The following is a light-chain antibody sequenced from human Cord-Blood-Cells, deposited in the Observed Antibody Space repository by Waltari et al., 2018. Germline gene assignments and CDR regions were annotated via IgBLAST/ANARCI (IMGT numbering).Light chain of an antibody. CDR1: SSDVGSYNL. CDR2: EGS. CDR3: CSYAGSPWV. J-gene: IGLJ3*02. Sequence: QSALTQPASVSGSPGQSITISCTGTSSDVGSYNLVSWYQQHPGKAPKLMIYEGSTRPSGVSNRFSGSKSGNTASLTISGLQAEDEADYYCCSYAGSPWVFGGGTKLTVL. V-gene: IGLV2-23*01.